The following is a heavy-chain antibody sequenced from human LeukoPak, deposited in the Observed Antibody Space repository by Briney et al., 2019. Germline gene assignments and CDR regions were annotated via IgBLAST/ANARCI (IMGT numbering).Heavy chain of an antibody. V-gene: IGHV1-18*01. CDR2: ISSYNGNS. D-gene: IGHD3-22*01. CDR3: ARDPGDYDSSGYSDY. CDR1: GYTFTSYG. Sequence: ASVKVSCKASGYTFTSYGISWVRQAPGQGLEWMGWISSYNGNSNYAQKFQGRVTMTTDTSTSTAYMELRSLRSDDTAVYYCARDPGDYDSSGYSDYWGQGTLVTVS. J-gene: IGHJ4*02.